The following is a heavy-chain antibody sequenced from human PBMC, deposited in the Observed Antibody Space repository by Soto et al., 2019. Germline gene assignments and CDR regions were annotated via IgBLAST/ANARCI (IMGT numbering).Heavy chain of an antibody. CDR2: ISGSGGST. V-gene: IGHV3-23*01. CDR3: AKDRRSSGILIPRSHAFDI. D-gene: IGHD1-26*01. CDR1: GFTFSSYA. J-gene: IGHJ3*02. Sequence: GGSLRLSCAASGFTFSSYAMSWVRQAPGKGLEWVSAISGSGGSTYYADSVKGRFTISRDNSKNTLYLQMNSLRAEDTAVYYCAKDRRSSGILIPRSHAFDIWGQGTMVTV.